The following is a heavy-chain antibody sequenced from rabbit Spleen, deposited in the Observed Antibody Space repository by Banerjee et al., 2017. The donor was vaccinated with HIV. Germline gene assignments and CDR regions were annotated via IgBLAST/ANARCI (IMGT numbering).Heavy chain of an antibody. CDR2: IDTGDGDT. CDR3: ARDGAGGSYFAL. J-gene: IGHJ4*01. V-gene: IGHV1S45*01. D-gene: IGHD8-1*01. CDR1: GFSFSGILY. Sequence: QQQLEESGGSLVKPGGTLTLTCKASGFSFSGILYMCWVRQAPGKGLEWIACIDTGDGDTYFANWAKGRFTISKTSATTVTLQMTSLTAADTATYFCARDGAGGSYFALWGPGTLVTVS.